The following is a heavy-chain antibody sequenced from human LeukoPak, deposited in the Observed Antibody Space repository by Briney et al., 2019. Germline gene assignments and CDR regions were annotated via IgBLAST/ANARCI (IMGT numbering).Heavy chain of an antibody. CDR1: GYTFTGYY. J-gene: IGHJ4*02. CDR2: INPNTGAT. V-gene: IGHV1-2*02. CDR3: ARVDVPCYFSLNLGY. Sequence: ASVNVSCKTSGYTFTGYYMHWVRQAPGQGLEWMGWINPNTGATKFAHKFQGRFTMTRDTSISTAYMDLSTLTSDDTALYYCARVDVPCYFSLNLGYWGQGTLLTVTS. D-gene: IGHD3-10*01.